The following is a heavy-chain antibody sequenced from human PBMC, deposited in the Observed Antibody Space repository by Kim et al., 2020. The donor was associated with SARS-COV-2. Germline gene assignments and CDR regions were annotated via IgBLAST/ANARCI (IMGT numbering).Heavy chain of an antibody. D-gene: IGHD1-26*01. Sequence: AQKFQGRVTMTRDTSTSTVYMELSRLRSEDTAVYYCARGGGGSYSNAFDIWGQGTMVTVSS. J-gene: IGHJ3*02. V-gene: IGHV1-46*01. CDR3: ARGGGGSYSNAFDI.